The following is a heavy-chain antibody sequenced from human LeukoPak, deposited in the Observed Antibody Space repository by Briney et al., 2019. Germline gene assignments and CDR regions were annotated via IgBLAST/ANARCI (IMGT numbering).Heavy chain of an antibody. CDR2: IYYSGST. D-gene: IGHD3-10*01. CDR1: GGSFSGYY. CDR3: ARGLYGSGDQPVPSGMDV. Sequence: SETLSLTCAVYGGSFSGYYWSWIRQPPGKGLEWIGSIYYSGSTNYNPSLKSRVTISVDTSKNQFSLKLSSVTAADTAVYYCARGLYGSGDQPVPSGMDVWGQGTTVAVSS. J-gene: IGHJ6*02. V-gene: IGHV4-34*01.